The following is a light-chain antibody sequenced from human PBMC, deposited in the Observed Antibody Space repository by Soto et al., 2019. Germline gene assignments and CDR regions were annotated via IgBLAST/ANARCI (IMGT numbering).Light chain of an antibody. J-gene: IGKJ5*01. CDR1: QSVSSY. Sequence: EIVLTKSPDTLSFSPGERATLSCRASQSVSSYLAWYQQKPGQAPRLLIYDASNRATGIPARFSGSGSGTDFTLTISSLEPEDFAVYYCQQRSNWPPITFGQGTRLEIK. V-gene: IGKV3-11*01. CDR2: DAS. CDR3: QQRSNWPPIT.